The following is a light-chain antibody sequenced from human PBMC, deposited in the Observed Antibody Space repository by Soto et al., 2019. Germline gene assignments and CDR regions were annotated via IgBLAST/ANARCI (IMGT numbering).Light chain of an antibody. V-gene: IGLV2-14*01. Sequence: QSALTQPASVSGSPGQSITISCTGTSGDVGGYNYVSCYQQHPGKAPKLIIYDVSNRSSGVSNRFSGSKSGNTASLTISGLQAEDEADYYCSSYTSSSTLVFGGGTKLTVL. CDR1: SGDVGGYNY. J-gene: IGLJ2*01. CDR3: SSYTSSSTLV. CDR2: DVS.